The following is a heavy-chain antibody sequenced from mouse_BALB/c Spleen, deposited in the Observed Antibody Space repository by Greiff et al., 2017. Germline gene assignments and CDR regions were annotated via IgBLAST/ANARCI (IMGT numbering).Heavy chain of an antibody. CDR2: INPYNDGT. V-gene: IGHV1-14*01. Sequence: VQLQQSGPELVKPGASVKMSCKASGYTFTSYVMHWVKQKPGQGLAWIGYINPYNDGTKYNEKFKGKATLTSDKSSSTAYMELSSLTSEDSAVYYCARWGGNYDYFDYWGQGTTLTVSS. CDR1: GYTFTSYV. J-gene: IGHJ2*01. CDR3: ARWGGNYDYFDY. D-gene: IGHD2-1*01.